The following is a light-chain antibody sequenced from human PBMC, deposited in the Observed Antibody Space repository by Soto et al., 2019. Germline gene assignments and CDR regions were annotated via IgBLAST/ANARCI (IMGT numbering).Light chain of an antibody. CDR3: QQYYSYPLT. J-gene: IGKJ4*01. CDR1: QGISSY. Sequence: AIRMTQSPSSFSASTGDRVTITCRASQGISSYLAWYQQKPGKAPKLLIYAASTLQSGVPSRFNGSGSETDFTLTISCLQSEDFATYYGQQYYSYPLTFGGGTKVEIK. CDR2: AAS. V-gene: IGKV1-8*01.